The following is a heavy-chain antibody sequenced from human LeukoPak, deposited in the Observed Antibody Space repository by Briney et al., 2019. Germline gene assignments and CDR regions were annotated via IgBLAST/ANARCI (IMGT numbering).Heavy chain of an antibody. CDR3: ARGHYDVLAASYKWTPDY. J-gene: IGHJ4*02. Sequence: GGSLRLSCAASGFSFSSFAMNWVRQAPGKGLEWVSSITSGGDYIYYADSVKGRFTTSRDNAKNSLSLQLNSLRVEDTAVYYCARGHYDVLAASYKWTPDYWGQGTLVTVSS. V-gene: IGHV3-21*01. CDR1: GFSFSSFA. D-gene: IGHD3-9*01. CDR2: ITSGGDYI.